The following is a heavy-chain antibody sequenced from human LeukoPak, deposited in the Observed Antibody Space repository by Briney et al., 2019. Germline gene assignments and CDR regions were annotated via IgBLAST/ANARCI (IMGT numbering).Heavy chain of an antibody. J-gene: IGHJ4*02. D-gene: IGHD1-26*01. Sequence: GEPLKISCKGSGYNSSNYWIAWVRQMPGKGLEWMGIIYPGDSDTRYSPSFLGHVSMSADKSISTAYLQWSSLQASYSAMYYGGRHRISGGSYYFDFWGQGTLVTVSS. CDR3: GRHRISGGSYYFDF. V-gene: IGHV5-51*01. CDR1: GYNSSNYW. CDR2: IYPGDSDT.